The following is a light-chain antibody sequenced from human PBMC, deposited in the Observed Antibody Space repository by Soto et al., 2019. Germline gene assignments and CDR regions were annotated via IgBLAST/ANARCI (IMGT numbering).Light chain of an antibody. CDR3: TSYTSSNTYV. V-gene: IGLV2-14*01. Sequence: QSVLTQPASVSGSPGQWITISCTGTSSDVGGYNYVSWYQQHPGKAPKLMIYDVSNRPSGISNRFSGSKSGITASLTISGLLPEDEADYYCTSYTSSNTYVFGTGTKVTVL. CDR2: DVS. J-gene: IGLJ1*01. CDR1: SSDVGGYNY.